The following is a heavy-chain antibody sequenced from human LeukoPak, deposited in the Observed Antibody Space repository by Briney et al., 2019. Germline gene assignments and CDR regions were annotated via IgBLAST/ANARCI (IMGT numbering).Heavy chain of an antibody. CDR1: GYTFNGYY. CDR2: INPNNGGT. V-gene: IGHV1-2*02. D-gene: IGHD5-12*01. CDR3: ARDKYTGYETFDY. J-gene: IGHJ4*02. Sequence: ASVTVSCKASGYTFNGYYIHWVRQAPGQGLEWMGWINPNNGGTNYAQKFQGRVTMTRDTSISTAYMELNRLTSDDTAVYYCARDKYTGYETFDYWGQGTPVTVSS.